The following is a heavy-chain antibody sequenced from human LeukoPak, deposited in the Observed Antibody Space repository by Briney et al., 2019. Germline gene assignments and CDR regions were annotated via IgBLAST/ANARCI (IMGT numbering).Heavy chain of an antibody. CDR3: ALARDYRSGP. D-gene: IGHD4/OR15-4a*01. V-gene: IGHV4-4*02. CDR1: GDSISSGDW. CDR2: IHHGGST. Sequence: PSETLSLTCAVSGDSISSGDWWSWWVRQPPGKGLEWIGEIHHGGSTNYHPSLKSRVTMSVDKPKNQFSLQLNSVTAADTAVYYCALARDYRSGPWGQETLVTVSS. J-gene: IGHJ5*02.